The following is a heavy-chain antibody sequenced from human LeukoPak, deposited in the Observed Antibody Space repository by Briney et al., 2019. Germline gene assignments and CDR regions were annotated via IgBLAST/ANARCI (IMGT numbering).Heavy chain of an antibody. J-gene: IGHJ4*02. CDR3: ARGPYCTSTSCYLDY. CDR1: GGSISSYY. V-gene: IGHV4-4*07. Sequence: SETLSLTCTVSGGSISSYYWSWIRQPAGKGLEWIGRIYSSGSTNYNPSLKSRVTMSVDPSKNQFSLKLSSVTAADTAVYYCARGPYCTSTSCYLDYWGQGTLVTVSS. D-gene: IGHD2-2*01. CDR2: IYSSGST.